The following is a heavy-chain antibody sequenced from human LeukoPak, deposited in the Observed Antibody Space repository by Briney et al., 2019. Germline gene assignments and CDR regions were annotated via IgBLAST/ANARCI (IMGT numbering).Heavy chain of an antibody. V-gene: IGHV4-39*01. J-gene: IGHJ4*02. D-gene: IGHD3-10*01. CDR2: IYYSGST. Sequence: SETLSLTCTVSGGSISSSSYYWGWIRQPPGKGLEWIGSIYYSGSTYYNPSLKSRVTISVGTSKNQFSLKLSSVTAADTAVYYCARTTLYYYGSGTTGGFDYWGQGTLVTVSS. CDR1: GGSISSSSYY. CDR3: ARTTLYYYGSGTTGGFDY.